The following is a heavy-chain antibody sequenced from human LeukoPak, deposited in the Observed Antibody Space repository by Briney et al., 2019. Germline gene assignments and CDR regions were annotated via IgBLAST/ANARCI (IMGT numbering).Heavy chain of an antibody. V-gene: IGHV3-30*18. Sequence: PGRSLRLSCAASGFTFRSFGIHWVRQAPGKGLEWVAVISYDGSNENFADSVKGRFTISRDNSKNTLYLQMNSLRAEDTAVYYCAKDRGAVAGVMDVWGKGTTVTVSS. CDR1: GFTFRSFG. J-gene: IGHJ6*03. CDR3: AKDRGAVAGVMDV. D-gene: IGHD6-19*01. CDR2: ISYDGSNE.